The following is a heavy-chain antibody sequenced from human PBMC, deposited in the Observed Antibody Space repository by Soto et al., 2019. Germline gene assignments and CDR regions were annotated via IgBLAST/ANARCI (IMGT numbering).Heavy chain of an antibody. V-gene: IGHV4-34*01. CDR2: ISQSGNT. CDR1: SGSFSGYY. D-gene: IGHD6-6*01. Sequence: SETLSLTCSIYSGSFSGYYWSWIRQPPGKGLEWIGEISQSGNTNYSPSLKSRVSISIDTSKKQFSLNLASVSAADTAVYYCARAPKVSGSSQTRPGFWGQGTLVTVSS. CDR3: ARAPKVSGSSQTRPGF. J-gene: IGHJ4*02.